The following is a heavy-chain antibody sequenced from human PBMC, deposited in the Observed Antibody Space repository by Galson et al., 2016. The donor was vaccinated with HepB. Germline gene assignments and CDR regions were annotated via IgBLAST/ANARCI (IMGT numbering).Heavy chain of an antibody. CDR3: ASSYDSSGYYRY. CDR1: AFTFSSYG. J-gene: IGHJ4*02. Sequence: SLRLSCAASAFTFSSYGMHWVRQAPGKGLEWVAVIWYDGSNKYYADSVKGRFTISRDNSKNTLYLQMNSLRAEDTAVYYCASSYDSSGYYRYWGQGTLVTVSS. D-gene: IGHD3-22*01. V-gene: IGHV3-33*01. CDR2: IWYDGSNK.